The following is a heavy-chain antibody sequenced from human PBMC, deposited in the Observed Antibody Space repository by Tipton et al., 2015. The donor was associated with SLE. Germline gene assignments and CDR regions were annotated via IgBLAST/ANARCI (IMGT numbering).Heavy chain of an antibody. CDR2: ISYSGST. Sequence: TLSLTCTVSGGSISSGGYYWSWIRQYPGKGLEWIGYISYSGSTNYNSSLKSRVTISVDRSRNEFSLELRSVTAADTAVYYCARDVGGYNTGWFPYYFDYWGQGTLVTVSS. D-gene: IGHD2-8*02. CDR1: GGSISSGGYY. CDR3: ARDVGGYNTGWFPYYFDY. V-gene: IGHV4-31*03. J-gene: IGHJ4*02.